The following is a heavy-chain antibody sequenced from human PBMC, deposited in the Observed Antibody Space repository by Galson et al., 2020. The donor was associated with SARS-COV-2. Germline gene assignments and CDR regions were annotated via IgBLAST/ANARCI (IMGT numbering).Heavy chain of an antibody. J-gene: IGHJ5*02. CDR1: GYTFTSYY. CDR3: ARDSNYYGLKEYVWFAP. Sequence: GASVQVSCKASGYTFTSYYMHWVRQAPGQGLEWMGIINPSGGSTSYAQKFQGRVTMTRDTSTSTVYMGLSSLRSEDTAVYYCARDSNYYGLKEYVWFAPWGQGTLVTVSS. CDR2: INPSGGST. D-gene: IGHD3-10*01. V-gene: IGHV1-46*01.